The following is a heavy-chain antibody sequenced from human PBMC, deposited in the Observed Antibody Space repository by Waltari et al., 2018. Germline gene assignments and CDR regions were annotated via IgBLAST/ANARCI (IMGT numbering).Heavy chain of an antibody. Sequence: QVHLVPSGAEVKKPGASVKVSCKASGYTFTGYQIHWVRQAPGQGLEWMGWINPNSGGTNYAQNFQGRVTITRDTSIRTAYMELSRLRSDDTAMYYCARDLVVGSGDYWGQGTLVTVSS. J-gene: IGHJ4*02. V-gene: IGHV1-2*02. D-gene: IGHD1-26*01. CDR1: GYTFTGYQ. CDR3: ARDLVVGSGDY. CDR2: INPNSGGT.